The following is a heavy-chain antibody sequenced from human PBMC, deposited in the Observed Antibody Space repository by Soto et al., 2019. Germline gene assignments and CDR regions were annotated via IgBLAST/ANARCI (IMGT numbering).Heavy chain of an antibody. V-gene: IGHV1-24*01. Sequence: ASVKVSCKVSGYTLTELSMHSVQQAPGKGLEWMGGFDPEDGETIYAQKFQGRVTMTEDTSTDTAYMELSSLRSEDTAVYYCATELISGSQIIRSLEAFDIWGQGTMVTVSS. CDR1: GYTLTELS. CDR2: FDPEDGET. J-gene: IGHJ3*02. D-gene: IGHD2-21*01. CDR3: ATELISGSQIIRSLEAFDI.